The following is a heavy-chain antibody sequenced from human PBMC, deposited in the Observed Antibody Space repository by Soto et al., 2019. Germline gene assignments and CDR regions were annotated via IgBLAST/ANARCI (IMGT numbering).Heavy chain of an antibody. CDR3: ARDVYRYSSSSPEDV. V-gene: IGHV3-33*01. CDR2: IWYDGSNK. J-gene: IGHJ6*02. CDR1: GFTFSSYG. D-gene: IGHD6-6*01. Sequence: GGSLRLSCAASGFTFSSYGMHWVRQAPGKGLEWVAVIWYDGSNKYYADSVKGRFTISRDNAKNSLFLRMNSLRGEDTAVYYCARDVYRYSSSSPEDVWGQGTTVTVS.